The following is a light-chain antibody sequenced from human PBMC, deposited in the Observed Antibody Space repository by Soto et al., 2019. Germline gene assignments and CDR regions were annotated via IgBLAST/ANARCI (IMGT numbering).Light chain of an antibody. J-gene: IGLJ3*02. CDR3: QSYDSSLSVGV. CDR2: GNS. CDR1: SSNIGAVYD. V-gene: IGLV1-40*01. Sequence: QSVLTQPPSVSGAPGQRVTISCTGSSSNIGAVYDVHWYQQLPGTAPKLLIYGNSNRPSGVPDRFSGSKSGTSASLAITGLQAEDEADYYCQSYDSSLSVGVFGGGTKVTVL.